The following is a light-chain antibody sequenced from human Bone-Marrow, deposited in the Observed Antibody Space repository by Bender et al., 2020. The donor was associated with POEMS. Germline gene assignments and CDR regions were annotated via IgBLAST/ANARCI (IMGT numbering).Light chain of an antibody. J-gene: IGLJ2*01. CDR3: QAWHTSTVV. V-gene: IGLV3-1*01. CDR1: KLGDKY. Sequence: SYELTQPPLVSVSPGQTASITCSGDKLGDKYASWYQQKSGQSPVLVIYQDIKRPSGIPERFSGSVSGNTATLTISGTQATDEADYYCQAWHTSTVVFGGGTKLTVL. CDR2: QDI.